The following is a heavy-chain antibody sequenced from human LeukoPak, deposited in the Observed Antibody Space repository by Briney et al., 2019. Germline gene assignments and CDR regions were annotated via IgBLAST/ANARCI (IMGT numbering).Heavy chain of an antibody. D-gene: IGHD3-22*01. CDR3: ARDADYYDTWFDP. J-gene: IGHJ5*02. CDR1: GYTFTGYY. Sequence: ASVKVSCKASGYTFTGYYMHWVRQAPGQGLEWMGWINPNSGGTNYAQKFQGRVTMTRDTSISTAYMELSRLRSDDTAVYYCARDADYYDTWFDPWGQGTLVTASS. V-gene: IGHV1-2*02. CDR2: INPNSGGT.